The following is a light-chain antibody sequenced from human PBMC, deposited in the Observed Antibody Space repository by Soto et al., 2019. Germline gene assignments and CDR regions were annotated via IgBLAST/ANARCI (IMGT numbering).Light chain of an antibody. CDR2: DVS. CDR1: SSDVGGYNY. CDR3: CSHAGSYIYV. V-gene: IGLV2-11*01. J-gene: IGLJ1*01. Sequence: QSALTQPRSVSGSPGQSVTISCTGTSSDVGGYNYVSWYQQHPGKAPKLMIYDVSKRPSGVPDRFSGFKSGNTASLTISGLQDDDEADYSCCSHAGSYIYVFGTGTKLTVL.